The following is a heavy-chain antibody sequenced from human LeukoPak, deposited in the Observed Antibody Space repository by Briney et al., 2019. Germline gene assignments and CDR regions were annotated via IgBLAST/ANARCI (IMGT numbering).Heavy chain of an antibody. CDR2: IYTSGST. V-gene: IGHV4-4*07. CDR3: AREDTAKEYYFDY. D-gene: IGHD5-18*01. Sequence: SETLSLTCTVSGGSISSYYWSWIRQPAGKGLEWIGRIYTSGSTNYNPSLESRVTMSVDTSRNQFSLKLSSVTAADTAVYHCAREDTAKEYYFDYWGQGTLVTVSS. CDR1: GGSISSYY. J-gene: IGHJ4*02.